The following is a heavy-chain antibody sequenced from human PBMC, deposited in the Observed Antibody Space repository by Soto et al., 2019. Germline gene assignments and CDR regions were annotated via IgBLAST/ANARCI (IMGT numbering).Heavy chain of an antibody. Sequence: GGSLRLSCAASGFTFSSYWMSWVRQAPGKGLGWVANIKQDGSEQYYVDSVKGRFTTSRDNAKNSLYLQMTSLGAEDTAVYYCASVTTATVGCFDYWGQGTLVTVSS. D-gene: IGHD4-17*01. CDR2: IKQDGSEQ. J-gene: IGHJ4*02. V-gene: IGHV3-7*03. CDR1: GFTFSSYW. CDR3: ASVTTATVGCFDY.